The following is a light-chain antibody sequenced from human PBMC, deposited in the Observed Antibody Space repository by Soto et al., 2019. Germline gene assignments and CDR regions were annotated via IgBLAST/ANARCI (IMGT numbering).Light chain of an antibody. CDR1: SSDVGRYNY. J-gene: IGLJ1*01. CDR3: NSYTTSSTFV. Sequence: QSALTQPASVSGSPGQSITISCTGTSSDVGRYNYVSWYQQHPGKAPKLIFYDVSNRPSGVSERFSDSKSGYTASLTISGLQAEDESDYCCNSYTTSSTFVFGTGTKLTVL. CDR2: DVS. V-gene: IGLV2-14*03.